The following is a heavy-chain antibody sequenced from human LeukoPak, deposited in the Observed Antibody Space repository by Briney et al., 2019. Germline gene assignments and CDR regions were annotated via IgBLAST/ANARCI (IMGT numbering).Heavy chain of an antibody. CDR1: GFTFSNYG. J-gene: IGHJ4*02. D-gene: IGHD3-10*01. V-gene: IGHV3-30*03. CDR2: IPYDGTTK. Sequence: LTGGSLRLSCAASGFTFSNYGMHWVRQAPGKGLEWVAVIPYDGTTKYYADSVKGRFTISRDNSKNTLYLQMNSLRPEDTAMYYCARAGRGIIIRSYFDYWGQGTLVTVSS. CDR3: ARAGRGIIIRSYFDY.